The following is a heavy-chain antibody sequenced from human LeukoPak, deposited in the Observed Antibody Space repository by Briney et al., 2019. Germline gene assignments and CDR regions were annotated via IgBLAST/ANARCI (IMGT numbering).Heavy chain of an antibody. J-gene: IGHJ4*02. CDR3: ARLIVVVPAASPLDDS. CDR1: GFTFGSYW. Sequence: GGSLRLSCAASGFTFGSYWMSWVRQAPGKGLEWVSSISSSSINIYHADSVKGRFTISRDNSKNTLYLQMTSLRAEDTAVYYCARLIVVVPAASPLDDSWGQGTLVTVSS. D-gene: IGHD2-2*01. V-gene: IGHV3-21*01. CDR2: ISSSSINI.